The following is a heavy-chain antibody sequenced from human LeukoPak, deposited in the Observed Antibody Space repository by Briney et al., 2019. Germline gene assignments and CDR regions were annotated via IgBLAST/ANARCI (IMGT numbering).Heavy chain of an antibody. D-gene: IGHD6-13*01. J-gene: IGHJ6*03. CDR1: GFTFSSYW. CDR2: IKQDGSEK. CDR3: ARSGTNTYYYYYMDV. Sequence: GGSLRLSCSASGFTFSSYWMSWVRQAPGKGLEWVANIKQDGSEKYYVDSVKGRFTVSRDKNSLYLQMNSLRAEDTAVYYCARSGTNTYYYYYMDVWGKGTTVTVSS. V-gene: IGHV3-7*01.